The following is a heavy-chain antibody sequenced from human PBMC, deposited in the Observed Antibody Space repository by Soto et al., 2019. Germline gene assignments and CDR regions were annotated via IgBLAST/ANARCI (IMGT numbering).Heavy chain of an antibody. CDR2: INPNSGGT. D-gene: IGHD2-2*02. Sequence: ASVKVSCKASGYTFTGYYMHWVRQAPGQGLEWMGWINPNSGGTNYAQKFQGRVTMTRDTSISTAYMELSRLRSDDTAVYYCAREGRYCSSTSCYTVGAYYYYGMDVWGQGTTVTVSS. V-gene: IGHV1-2*02. CDR1: GYTFTGYY. CDR3: AREGRYCSSTSCYTVGAYYYYGMDV. J-gene: IGHJ6*02.